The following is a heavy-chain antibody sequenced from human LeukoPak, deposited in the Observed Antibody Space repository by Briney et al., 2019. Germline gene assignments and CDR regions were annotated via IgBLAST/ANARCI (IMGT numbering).Heavy chain of an antibody. J-gene: IGHJ6*02. CDR1: GFTFSSYA. V-gene: IGHV3-23*01. CDR3: AKPLGLGGDYYYYGMAV. D-gene: IGHD3-16*01. CDR2: ISGSGGST. Sequence: GGSLRLSCAASGFTFSSYAMSWVRQAPGKGLEWVSAISGSGGSTYYADSVKGPFTISRDNSKNTLYLQMNSLRAEDTAVYYCAKPLGLGGDYYYYGMAVWGQGTTVTVSS.